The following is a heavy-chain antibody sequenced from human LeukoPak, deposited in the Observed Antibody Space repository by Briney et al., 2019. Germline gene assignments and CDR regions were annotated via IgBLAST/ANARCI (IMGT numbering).Heavy chain of an antibody. CDR3: ARGWREVGATEGAFDI. CDR2: ISYDGSNK. D-gene: IGHD1-26*01. J-gene: IGHJ3*02. V-gene: IGHV3-30*04. Sequence: GGSLRLSCAASGFTFSSYAMHWVRQAPGKGLEWVAVISYDGSNKYYADSVKGRFTISRDNSKNTLYLQMNSLRAEDTAVYYCARGWREVGATEGAFDIWGQGTMVTVSS. CDR1: GFTFSSYA.